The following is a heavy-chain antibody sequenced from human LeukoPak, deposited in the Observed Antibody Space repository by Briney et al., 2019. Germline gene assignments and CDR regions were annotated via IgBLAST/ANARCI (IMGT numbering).Heavy chain of an antibody. CDR2: IKEDGSER. Sequence: GGSLRLSCSGSGFTFSSYYMSWLRQAPGKGLEWVAHIKEDGSERYYVDSVKGRFTISRDNAKNSLNLQITSLRAEDTAVYYCARAGIHYGDYPWGQGTLVTVSS. V-gene: IGHV3-7*01. J-gene: IGHJ5*02. D-gene: IGHD4-17*01. CDR3: ARAGIHYGDYP. CDR1: GFTFSSYY.